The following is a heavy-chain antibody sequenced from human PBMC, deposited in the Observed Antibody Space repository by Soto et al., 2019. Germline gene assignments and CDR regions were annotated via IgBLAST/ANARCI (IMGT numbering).Heavy chain of an antibody. CDR2: IKQDGSER. D-gene: IGHD2-15*01. J-gene: IGHJ4*02. Sequence: GGSLRLSCAASGFTFSSHWMSWVRQAPGKGLEWVANIKQDGSERYYVDSVKGRFTISRDNAKKSLYLQMNSLRAEDTAVYYCARDATYWGQGTLVTVSS. CDR1: GFTFSSHW. V-gene: IGHV3-7*01. CDR3: ARDATY.